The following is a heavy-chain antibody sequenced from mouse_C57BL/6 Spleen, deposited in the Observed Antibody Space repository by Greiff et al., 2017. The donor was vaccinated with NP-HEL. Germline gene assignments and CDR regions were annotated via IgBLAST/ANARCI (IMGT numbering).Heavy chain of an antibody. Sequence: VQLQQSGPELVKPGASVKISCKASGYTFTDYYMNWVKQSHGKSLEWIGDINPNNGGTSYNQKFKGKATLTVDKSSSTAYMELRSLTSEDSAVYYCAVFPYDSFDYWGQGTTLTVSS. CDR3: AVFPYDSFDY. D-gene: IGHD2-4*01. CDR1: GYTFTDYY. V-gene: IGHV1-26*01. CDR2: INPNNGGT. J-gene: IGHJ2*01.